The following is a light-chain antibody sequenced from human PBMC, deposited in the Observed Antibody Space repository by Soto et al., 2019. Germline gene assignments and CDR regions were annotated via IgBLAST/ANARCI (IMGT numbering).Light chain of an antibody. CDR1: QDIALS. J-gene: IGKJ5*01. Sequence: IQGTQTPASAYSSIGDRVTITCRASQDIALSFAWYQHKPGRTPELLIHGASRLQSGVPARFSGSGSGTDFTLSINSLQPEDFATYYCQQAYSFPITLAQGTRLE. CDR3: QQAYSFPIT. CDR2: GAS. V-gene: IGKV1D-12*01.